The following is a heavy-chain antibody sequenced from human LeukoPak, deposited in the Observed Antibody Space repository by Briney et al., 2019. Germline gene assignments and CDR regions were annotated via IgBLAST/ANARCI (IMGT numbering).Heavy chain of an antibody. V-gene: IGHV3-23*01. CDR3: AKGGYCSSTSCLDAFDI. J-gene: IGHJ3*02. Sequence: GVSLRLSCAASGFTFSSYAMSWVRQGPGKGLEWVSAISGSGGSTYYADSVKGRFTISRDNSKNTLYLQMNSLRAEDTAVYYCAKGGYCSSTSCLDAFDIWGQGTMVTVSS. CDR2: ISGSGGST. CDR1: GFTFSSYA. D-gene: IGHD2-2*01.